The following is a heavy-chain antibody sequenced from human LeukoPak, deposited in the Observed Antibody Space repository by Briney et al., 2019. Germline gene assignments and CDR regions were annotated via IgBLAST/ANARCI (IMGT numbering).Heavy chain of an antibody. V-gene: IGHV1-69*04. CDR2: IIPILGIA. CDR1: GGTFSSYA. D-gene: IGHD5-12*01. Sequence: ASVKVSCKASGGTFSSYAISWVRQAPGQGLEWMGRIIPILGIANYAQKFQGRVTITADKSTSTAYMELSSLRSEDTAVYYCAREVDYYYYGMDVWGQGTTVTVSS. CDR3: AREVDYYYYGMDV. J-gene: IGHJ6*02.